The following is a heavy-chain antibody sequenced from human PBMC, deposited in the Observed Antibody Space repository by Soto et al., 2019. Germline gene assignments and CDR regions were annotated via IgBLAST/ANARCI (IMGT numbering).Heavy chain of an antibody. Sequence: LRLFCAASGFTFSTYWMHWVRQIPGKGLVWVSHIDSDGSIITYADSVKGRFTISRDTAKNSLSLQMVSLRDEDTAVYYCAGGYYYDNSGYRAWGQGTLVTVSS. CDR1: GFTFSTYW. V-gene: IGHV3-74*01. CDR2: IDSDGSII. CDR3: AGGYYYDNSGYRA. D-gene: IGHD3-22*01. J-gene: IGHJ4*02.